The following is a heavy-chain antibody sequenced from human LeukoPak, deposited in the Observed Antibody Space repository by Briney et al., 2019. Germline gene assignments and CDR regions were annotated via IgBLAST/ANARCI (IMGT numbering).Heavy chain of an antibody. CDR2: INPYSGGT. J-gene: IGHJ5*02. CDR3: AREGCSTSNCHVIGDDKWFDP. D-gene: IGHD2-2*01. V-gene: IGHV1-2*02. Sequence: ASVKVSCKASGYTFTGYYMHWVRQAPGQGLEWMGWINPYSGGTRYALKFQGRVTLTTDTSISTAYMDLSRLTSDDTAVYYCAREGCSTSNCHVIGDDKWFDPWGQGTLVTVSS. CDR1: GYTFTGYY.